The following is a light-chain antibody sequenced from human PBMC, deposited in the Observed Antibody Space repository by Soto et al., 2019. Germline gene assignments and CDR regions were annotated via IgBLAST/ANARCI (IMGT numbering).Light chain of an antibody. V-gene: IGKV1-5*01. CDR3: QQYNTNPWT. CDR2: DAS. J-gene: IGKJ1*01. Sequence: DIQMTQSPSTLSASVGDRVTITCRASQNIRTWLAWYQQKPGKAPKLLIYDASSLKSGVPSRFSGGGSGTEFTLTISSLQPDDFTNYYCQQYNTNPWTFGQGTKVDIK. CDR1: QNIRTW.